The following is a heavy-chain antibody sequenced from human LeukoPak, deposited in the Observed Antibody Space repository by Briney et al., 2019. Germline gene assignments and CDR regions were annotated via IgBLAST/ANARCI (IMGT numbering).Heavy chain of an antibody. V-gene: IGHV3-7*01. CDR1: GFTFSSFW. CDR3: ATSYDSSGCD. CDR2: IKQDGSLQ. J-gene: IGHJ4*02. Sequence: GGSLRLSCTASGFTFSSFWMAWVRQAPGKGPEWVANIKQDGSLQHYGDSVKGRFTISRDNAKNSLYLQMNNLRAEDTALYYCATSYDSSGCDWGQGTLVTVSS. D-gene: IGHD3-22*01.